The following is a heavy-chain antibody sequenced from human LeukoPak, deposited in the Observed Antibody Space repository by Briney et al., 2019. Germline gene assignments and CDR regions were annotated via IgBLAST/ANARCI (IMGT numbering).Heavy chain of an antibody. D-gene: IGHD6-13*01. J-gene: IGHJ4*02. Sequence: GRSLRLSCAASGFTFDDYAMHWVRQAPGKGLEWVSAISGSGGSTYYADSVKGRFTISRDNAKNSLYLQMNSLRAEDTAVYYCVRAGGSSWSDYWGQGTLVTVSS. V-gene: IGHV3-23*01. CDR3: VRAGGSSWSDY. CDR1: GFTFDDYA. CDR2: ISGSGGST.